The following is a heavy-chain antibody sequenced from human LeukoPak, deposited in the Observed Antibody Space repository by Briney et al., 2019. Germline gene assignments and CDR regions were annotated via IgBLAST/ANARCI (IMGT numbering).Heavy chain of an antibody. J-gene: IGHJ4*02. Sequence: GGSLSLSCAASGFTLSSYDMHWVRQPPGKGLEWVAFIRYDGSNKYYADSVKGRFTISRDNSKNTLYLQMNSLRAEDTAVYYCAKDRAYDYNYWGYWGKGTLVTVSS. CDR1: GFTLSSYD. V-gene: IGHV3-30*02. D-gene: IGHD5-24*01. CDR2: IRYDGSNK. CDR3: AKDRAYDYNYWGY.